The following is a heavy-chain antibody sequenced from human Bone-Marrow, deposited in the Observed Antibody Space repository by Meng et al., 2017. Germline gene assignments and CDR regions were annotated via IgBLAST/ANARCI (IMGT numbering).Heavy chain of an antibody. Sequence: QGQRRSWGACLLKPSEPLSLPSAVYGGSFSGYYWGWIRQPPGKGLEWIGEINHSGSTNYHPSLKSRVTISVDTSKNQFSLKLSSVTAADTAVYYCAREDRYYYDSRVDYWGQGTLVTVSS. CDR3: AREDRYYYDSRVDY. D-gene: IGHD3-22*01. CDR2: INHSGST. V-gene: IGHV4-34*01. CDR1: GGSFSGYY. J-gene: IGHJ4*02.